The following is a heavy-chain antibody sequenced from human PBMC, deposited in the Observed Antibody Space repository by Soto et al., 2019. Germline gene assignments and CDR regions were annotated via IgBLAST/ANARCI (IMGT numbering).Heavy chain of an antibody. CDR3: ARGRTTVVSYCFDY. J-gene: IGHJ4*02. V-gene: IGHV1-18*04. CDR2: ISAYNGNT. D-gene: IGHD2-15*01. Sequence: QVQLVQSGAEVKKPGASVKVSCKASGYTFTSYGISWVRQAPGQGHEWMGWISAYNGNTNYAQKLQGRVTMTTETSTTTAYMQLRSLRSNDTAVYYCARGRTTVVSYCFDYWCQGTLVTVSS. CDR1: GYTFTSYG.